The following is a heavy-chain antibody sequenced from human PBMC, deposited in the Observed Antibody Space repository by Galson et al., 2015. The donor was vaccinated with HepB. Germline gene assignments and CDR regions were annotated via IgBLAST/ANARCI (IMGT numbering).Heavy chain of an antibody. Sequence: SLRLSCAGSGFSFGDYAVSWVRQAPGKGLEWVGFIRSKLYGGTAEYAASGKGRFTISRDESKRIAYLQMNSLKIEDTAVYYCTRDTDGSSWRYFDNWGQGTLVTVSS. CDR3: TRDTDGSSWRYFDN. J-gene: IGHJ4*02. V-gene: IGHV3-49*04. CDR1: GFSFGDYA. CDR2: IRSKLYGGTA. D-gene: IGHD6-13*01.